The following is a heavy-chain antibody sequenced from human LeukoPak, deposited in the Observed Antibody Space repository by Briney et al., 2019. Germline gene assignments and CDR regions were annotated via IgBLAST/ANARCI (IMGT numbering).Heavy chain of an antibody. Sequence: LXXSXAASGFTFXSYXMSWVRQAPGKXLEWVSAISGSGGSTYYADSVKGRVTISRDNAKNSLYLQMNSLRAEDTAVYYCARGDFWSGYYIVDWGQGTLVTVSS. D-gene: IGHD3-3*01. CDR3: ARGDFWSGYYIVD. CDR1: GFTFXSYX. CDR2: ISGSGGST. V-gene: IGHV3-23*01. J-gene: IGHJ4*02.